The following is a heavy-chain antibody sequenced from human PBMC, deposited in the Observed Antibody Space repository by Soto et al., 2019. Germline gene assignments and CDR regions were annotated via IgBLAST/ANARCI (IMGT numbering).Heavy chain of an antibody. CDR2: IYYVGST. CDR3: ARNTSRLGWFDS. CDR1: GDSIKSGHNY. V-gene: IGHV4-30-4*08. Sequence: QVQLQESGPGQVKPSQTLSLTCTVSGDSIKSGHNYWSWIRQPPGKGLEWIGNIYYVGSTSYIPSLKSRVTISVDTSKNHFSLKLNSVTAADTAVYYCARNTSRLGWFDSWGQGILVTVSS. D-gene: IGHD6-13*01. J-gene: IGHJ5*01.